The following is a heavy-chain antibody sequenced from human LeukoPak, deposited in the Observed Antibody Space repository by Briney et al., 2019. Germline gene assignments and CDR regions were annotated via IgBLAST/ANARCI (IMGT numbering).Heavy chain of an antibody. CDR3: ARKTIFGVVIAPSFDY. CDR2: IYHSGST. J-gene: IGHJ4*02. Sequence: PSETLSLTCTVSGDSIRTNNYYWGWIRQSPGKGLEWIGSIYHSGSTYYNPSLKSRVTISVDTSKNQFSLKLSSVTAADTAVYYCARKTIFGVVIAPSFDYWGQGTLVTVSS. CDR1: GDSIRTNNYY. D-gene: IGHD3-3*01. V-gene: IGHV4-39*07.